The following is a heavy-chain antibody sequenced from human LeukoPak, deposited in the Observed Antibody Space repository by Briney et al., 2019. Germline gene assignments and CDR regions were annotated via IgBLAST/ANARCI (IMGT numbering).Heavy chain of an antibody. CDR3: VSRARGAFDI. CDR1: GYSISSGYY. D-gene: IGHD1-26*01. CDR2: IYHSGST. Sequence: PSETLSLTCTVSGYSISSGYYWGWIRQPPGKGLEWIGSIYHSGSTYYNPSLKSRVTISVDTSKNQFSLKLSSVTAADTAVYYCVSRARGAFDIWGQGTMVTVSS. V-gene: IGHV4-38-2*02. J-gene: IGHJ3*02.